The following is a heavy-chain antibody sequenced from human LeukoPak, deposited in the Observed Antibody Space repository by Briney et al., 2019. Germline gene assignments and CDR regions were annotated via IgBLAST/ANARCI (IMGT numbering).Heavy chain of an antibody. Sequence: PGRSLRLSCAASGFTFSSYAMHWVRQAPGKGLEWVAVISYDGSNKYYADSVKGRFTISRDNSKNTPYLQMNSLRAEDTAVYYCARVLRFWSGYGAFDIWGQGTMVTVSS. D-gene: IGHD3-3*01. V-gene: IGHV3-30-3*01. CDR2: ISYDGSNK. CDR1: GFTFSSYA. CDR3: ARVLRFWSGYGAFDI. J-gene: IGHJ3*02.